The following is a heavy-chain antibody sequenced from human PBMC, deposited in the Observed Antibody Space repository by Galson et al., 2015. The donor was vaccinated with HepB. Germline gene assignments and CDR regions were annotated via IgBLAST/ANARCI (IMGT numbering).Heavy chain of an antibody. J-gene: IGHJ4*02. CDR1: GYTFTSYA. V-gene: IGHV1-18*04. D-gene: IGHD3-9*01. CDR3: ARGGDYDLLTGYLYFDF. CDR2: ISVYSGNT. Sequence: SCKVSGYTFTSYAIGWVRQAPGQGLEWMGWISVYSGNTDYAQKLRDRVTMTADTVTGTAYMELRSLRSDDTAVYYCARGGDYDLLTGYLYFDFWGQGSLVTVSS.